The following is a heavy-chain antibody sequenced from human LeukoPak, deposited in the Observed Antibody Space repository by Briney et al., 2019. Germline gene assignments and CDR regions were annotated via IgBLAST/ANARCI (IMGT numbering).Heavy chain of an antibody. V-gene: IGHV3-64*01. CDR1: GFTFSSYA. CDR2: ISSNGGST. J-gene: IGHJ3*02. CDR3: AREPWLVTFNAFDI. D-gene: IGHD6-19*01. Sequence: PGGSLRLSCAASGFTFSSYAMHWVRQAPGKGLEYVSAISSNGGSTSYANSVKGRFTISRDNAKNSLYLQMNSLRDEDTAAYYCAREPWLVTFNAFDIWGQGTMVTVSS.